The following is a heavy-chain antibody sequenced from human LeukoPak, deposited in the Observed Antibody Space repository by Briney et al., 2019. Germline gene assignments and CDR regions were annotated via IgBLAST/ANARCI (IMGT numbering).Heavy chain of an antibody. CDR1: GFTFSSYG. CDR3: AKTYYSGYDLSYYYYMDV. V-gene: IGHV3-23*01. Sequence: GGSLRLSCAASGFTFSSYGMNWVRQAPGKGLEWVSGISGSGGSTYYADSVKGRFTISRDNSKNTLYIQMNSLRAEDPAVYYCAKTYYSGYDLSYYYYMDVWGKGTTVTISS. D-gene: IGHD5-12*01. J-gene: IGHJ6*03. CDR2: ISGSGGST.